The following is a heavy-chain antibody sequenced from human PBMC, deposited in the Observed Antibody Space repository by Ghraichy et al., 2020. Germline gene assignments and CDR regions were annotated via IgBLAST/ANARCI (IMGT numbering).Heavy chain of an antibody. Sequence: ASVKVSCKASGYTFTGYYMHWVRQAPGQGLEWMGWINPNSGGTNYAQKFQGRVTMTRHTSISTAYMELSRLRSDDTAVYYCVRDVGGGCELCAFDIWGQGTMVTVSS. CDR3: VRDVGGGCELCAFDI. J-gene: IGHJ3*02. CDR1: GYTFTGYY. V-gene: IGHV1-2*02. CDR2: INPNSGGT. D-gene: IGHD3-16*01.